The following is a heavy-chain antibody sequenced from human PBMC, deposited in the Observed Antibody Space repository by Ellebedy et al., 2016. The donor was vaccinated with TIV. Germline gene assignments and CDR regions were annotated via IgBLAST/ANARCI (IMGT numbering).Heavy chain of an antibody. J-gene: IGHJ4*02. CDR3: ARDPPGATNPLDY. Sequence: ASVKVSCKASGGTFSSYAISWVRQAPGQGLEWMGWINAGNGNTKYSQKFQGRVTITRDTSASTAYMELSSLRSEDTAVYYCARDPPGATNPLDYWGQGTLVTVSS. CDR1: GGTFSSYA. D-gene: IGHD1-26*01. CDR2: INAGNGNT. V-gene: IGHV1-3*01.